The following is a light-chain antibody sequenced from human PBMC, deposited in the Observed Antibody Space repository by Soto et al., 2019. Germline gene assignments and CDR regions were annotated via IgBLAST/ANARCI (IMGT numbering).Light chain of an antibody. CDR1: ISDVGGYNY. CDR3: SSYTSSSTLSVV. Sequence: QSALTQPASVSGAPGQSVTIACTGTISDVGGYNYVSWYQQHPGKAPKLMIYDVSNRPSGVSNRFSGSKSGNTASLTISGLQAEDEADYYCSSYTSSSTLSVVFGGGTKVTVL. J-gene: IGLJ2*01. V-gene: IGLV2-14*01. CDR2: DVS.